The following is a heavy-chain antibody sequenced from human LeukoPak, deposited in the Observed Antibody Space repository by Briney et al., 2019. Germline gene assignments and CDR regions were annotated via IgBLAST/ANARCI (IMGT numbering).Heavy chain of an antibody. Sequence: GGSLTLSCAASGFTFSNYAMNWVRQSPGKGLEWVSVNIDSGDSTYYADSVKGRFTISRDNSKNTLYLQMNSLRAEDTALYYCARGPPTVTTHMDPFDSWGQGTLVTVSS. J-gene: IGHJ4*02. CDR3: ARGPPTVTTHMDPFDS. CDR1: GFTFSNYA. D-gene: IGHD4-17*01. V-gene: IGHV3-23*01. CDR2: NIDSGDST.